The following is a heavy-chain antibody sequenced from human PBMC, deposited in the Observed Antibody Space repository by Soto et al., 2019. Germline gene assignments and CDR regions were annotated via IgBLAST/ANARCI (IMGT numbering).Heavy chain of an antibody. Sequence: LRLSCQASGFNFDNYGMHWVRQAPGKGLEWVAVITYDGSNKYYAGSVKGRFTISRDNSKNTLSLHLNTLKPEDTAVYHCAKDRVGGTFYTPLGFWGQGTLVTVSS. CDR1: GFNFDNYG. CDR2: ITYDGSNK. V-gene: IGHV3-30*18. D-gene: IGHD1-7*01. CDR3: AKDRVGGTFYTPLGF. J-gene: IGHJ4*02.